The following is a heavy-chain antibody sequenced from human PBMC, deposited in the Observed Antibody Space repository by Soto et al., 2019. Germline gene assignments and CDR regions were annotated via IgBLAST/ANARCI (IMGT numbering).Heavy chain of an antibody. Sequence: QVQLQESGPGLVKPSETLSLTCTVSGGSISSYYWSWIRQPPGKGLEWIGYIYYSGSTNYNPSLKSRLTISVDTSKNQFSLKLSSVTAADTAVYYCAREYDYGGSQAFDIWGQGTMVTVSS. CDR2: IYYSGST. CDR3: AREYDYGGSQAFDI. V-gene: IGHV4-59*01. CDR1: GGSISSYY. J-gene: IGHJ3*02. D-gene: IGHD4-17*01.